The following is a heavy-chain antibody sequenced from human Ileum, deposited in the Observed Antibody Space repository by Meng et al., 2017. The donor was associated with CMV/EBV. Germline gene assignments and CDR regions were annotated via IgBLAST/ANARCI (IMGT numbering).Heavy chain of an antibody. J-gene: IGHJ4*02. CDR3: AREGGGWYFDS. V-gene: IGHV4-30-4*01. D-gene: IGHD6-19*01. CDR1: DESLSTVVYY. CDR2: IYYRGSP. Sequence: QEHVPMLWQPPHTLSLPRTATDESLSTVVYYRSWIRQPPGKGPEWIGYIYYRGSPLYNPSLKSPVTISLDKSKNQFSLRLRSVTAADTAVYFCAREGGGWYFDSWGQGTLVTVSS.